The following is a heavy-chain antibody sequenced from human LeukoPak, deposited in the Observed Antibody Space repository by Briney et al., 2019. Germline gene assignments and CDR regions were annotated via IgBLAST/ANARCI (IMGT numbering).Heavy chain of an antibody. CDR2: IKDDGTEK. Sequence: GGSLRLSCAASGFTFSSYWMTWVRQAPGKGLERVAQIKDDGTEKFYLDSLRGRFTISRDNSKDSLYLHINSLRAEDTAVYYCVTTWGAHYWYFDLWGRGALVTVSS. V-gene: IGHV3-7*01. CDR1: GFTFSSYW. D-gene: IGHD1-26*01. CDR3: VTTWGAHYWYFDL. J-gene: IGHJ2*01.